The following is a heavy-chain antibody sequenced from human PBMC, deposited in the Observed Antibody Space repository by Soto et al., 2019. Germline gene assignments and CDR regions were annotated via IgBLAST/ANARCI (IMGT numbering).Heavy chain of an antibody. CDR1: GFTFSSYG. Sequence: XGSLKLSCSASGFTFSSYGMHWVRQAPGKGLEWVAVISYDGSNKYYADSVKGRFTISRDNSKNTLYLQMNSLRAEDTAVYYCAKEFRSGHYFDYWGQGAMVTVSS. D-gene: IGHD6-19*01. V-gene: IGHV3-30*18. CDR3: AKEFRSGHYFDY. CDR2: ISYDGSNK. J-gene: IGHJ4*02.